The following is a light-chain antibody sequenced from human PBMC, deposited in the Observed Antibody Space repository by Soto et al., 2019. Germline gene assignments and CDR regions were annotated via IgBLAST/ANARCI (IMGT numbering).Light chain of an antibody. Sequence: SALTQPASVSGSPGQSITISCTGTSIYVVDYHYVSWYQLHPGKAPKLMIYDVTNRPSGVSNRFSGSKSGNTASLTISGLQAEDEADYYCNSYTSSSTPYVFGTGTKVTV. CDR3: NSYTSSSTPYV. CDR2: DVT. V-gene: IGLV2-14*03. CDR1: SIYVVDYHY. J-gene: IGLJ1*01.